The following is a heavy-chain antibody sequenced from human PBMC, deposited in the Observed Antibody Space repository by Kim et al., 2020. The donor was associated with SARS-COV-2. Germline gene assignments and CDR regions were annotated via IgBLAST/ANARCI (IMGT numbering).Heavy chain of an antibody. V-gene: IGHV1-69*13. D-gene: IGHD1-26*01. CDR1: GGTFSSYA. CDR3: ARPETVGAPRFGAFDI. Sequence: SVKVSCKASGGTFSSYAISWVRQAPGQGLEWMGGIIPIFGTANYAQKFQGRVTITADESTSTAYMELSSLRSEDTAVYYCARPETVGAPRFGAFDIWGQGTMVTVSS. CDR2: IIPIFGTA. J-gene: IGHJ3*02.